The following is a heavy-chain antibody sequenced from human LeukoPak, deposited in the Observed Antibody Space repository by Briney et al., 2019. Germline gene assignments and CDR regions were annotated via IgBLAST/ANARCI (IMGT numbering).Heavy chain of an antibody. V-gene: IGHV4-34*01. CDR2: INHSGST. CDR1: GGSFSGYY. Sequence: PSETLSLTCAVYGGSFSGYYWSWIRQPPGKGLEWIGEINHSGSTNYNPSLKSRVTISVDTSKNQFSLKLSSVTAADTAVYYCARGVRGVHDYYYYSYMDVWGKGPRSPSP. D-gene: IGHD3-10*01. J-gene: IGHJ6*03. CDR3: ARGVRGVHDYYYYSYMDV.